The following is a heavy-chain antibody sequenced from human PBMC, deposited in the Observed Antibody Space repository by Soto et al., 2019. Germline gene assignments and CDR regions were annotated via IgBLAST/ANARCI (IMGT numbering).Heavy chain of an antibody. CDR3: ARGLAGIAVNY. CDR2: INAGNGNT. CDR1: GYTFTSYA. D-gene: IGHD6-19*01. J-gene: IGHJ4*02. V-gene: IGHV1-3*01. Sequence: QVQLVQSGAEVKKPGASVKVSCKASGYTFTSYAMHWVRQAPGQRLEWMGWINAGNGNTKYSQKFQGRVTITRDTSESTAYMELSSLRSEDTAVYYCARGLAGIAVNYWGQGTLVTVSS.